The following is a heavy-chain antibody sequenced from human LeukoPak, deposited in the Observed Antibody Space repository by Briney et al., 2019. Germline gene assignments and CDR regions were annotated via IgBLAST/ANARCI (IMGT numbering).Heavy chain of an antibody. V-gene: IGHV3-11*04. CDR3: ARTARHLDY. Sequence: GGSLRLSCEASGFTFSDPYMSWIRQAPGKGLECLSYINGSGTDINYADSVRGRFTISRDNAKNLLYLQMNDLRLEDTAVYYCARTARHLDYWGQGTLVTVSS. CDR2: INGSGTDI. D-gene: IGHD5-18*01. J-gene: IGHJ4*02. CDR1: GFTFSDPY.